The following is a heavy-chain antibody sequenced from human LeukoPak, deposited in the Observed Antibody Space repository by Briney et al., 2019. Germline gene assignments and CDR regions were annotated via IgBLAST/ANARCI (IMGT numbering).Heavy chain of an antibody. CDR2: TYYRSKWYN. CDR1: GGSVSSNSAA. J-gene: IGHJ4*02. Sequence: SQTLSLTCAISGGSVSSNSAAWNWIRQSPSRGLEWLGRTYYRSKWYNDYAVSVKSRITINPDTSKNQFSLQLNSVTPEDTAVYYCARSMVRGKMGGFDYWGQGTLVTVSS. CDR3: ARSMVRGKMGGFDY. D-gene: IGHD3-10*01. V-gene: IGHV6-1*01.